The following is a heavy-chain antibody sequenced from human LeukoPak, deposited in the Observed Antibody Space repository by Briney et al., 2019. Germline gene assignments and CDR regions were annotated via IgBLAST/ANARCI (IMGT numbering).Heavy chain of an antibody. CDR1: GGSISSGDYY. CDR3: ARGRGYYYDSSGYPGDYFDY. CDR2: INHSGST. D-gene: IGHD3-22*01. Sequence: PSETLSLTCTVSGGSISSGDYYWSWIRQPPGKGLEWIGEINHSGSTNYNPSLKSRVTISVDTSKNQFSLKLSSVTAADTAVYYCARGRGYYYDSSGYPGDYFDYWGQGTLVTVSS. V-gene: IGHV4-39*07. J-gene: IGHJ4*02.